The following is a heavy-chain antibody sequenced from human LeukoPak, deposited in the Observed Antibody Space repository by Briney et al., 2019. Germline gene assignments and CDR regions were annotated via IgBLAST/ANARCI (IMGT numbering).Heavy chain of an antibody. D-gene: IGHD3-22*01. Sequence: GGSLRLSCAASGFTFSNAWMSWVRQAPGKGLEWVGRIKSKTDGGTTDYAAPVKGRFTISRDDSKNTLYLQMNSLKTEDTAVYYCTTEPYYYDSSGCLLSFDYWGQGTLVTVSS. CDR3: TTEPYYYDSSGCLLSFDY. CDR2: IKSKTDGGTT. V-gene: IGHV3-15*01. J-gene: IGHJ4*02. CDR1: GFTFSNAW.